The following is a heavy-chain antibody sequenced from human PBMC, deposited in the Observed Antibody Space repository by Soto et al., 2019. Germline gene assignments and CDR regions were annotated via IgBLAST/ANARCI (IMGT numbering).Heavy chain of an antibody. CDR3: AKRRRTSWGMDV. V-gene: IGHV3-9*01. CDR1: GFTFDDYP. D-gene: IGHD3-16*01. J-gene: IGHJ6*02. Sequence: PGGSLRLSCAASGFTFDDYPMLWVRQAPGKGLEWVSFITWNSVNIGYADSVKGRFTISRDNAKNSLYLQMDSLRTEDTALYYCAKRRRTSWGMDVWGQGTTVTVSS. CDR2: ITWNSVNI.